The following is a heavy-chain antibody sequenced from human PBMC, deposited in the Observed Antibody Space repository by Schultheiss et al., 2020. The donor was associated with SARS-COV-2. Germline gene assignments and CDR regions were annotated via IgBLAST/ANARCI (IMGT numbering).Heavy chain of an antibody. D-gene: IGHD2-2*01. CDR3: ARLGVPAAMHAFDI. CDR2: IYYSGST. V-gene: IGHV4-59*08. CDR1: GGSISSYY. Sequence: SETLSLTCTVSGGSISSYYWSWIRQPPGKGLEWIGYIYYSGSTNYNPSLKSRVTISVDTSKNQFSLKLSSVTAADTAVYYCARLGVPAAMHAFDIWGQGTMVTVSS. J-gene: IGHJ3*02.